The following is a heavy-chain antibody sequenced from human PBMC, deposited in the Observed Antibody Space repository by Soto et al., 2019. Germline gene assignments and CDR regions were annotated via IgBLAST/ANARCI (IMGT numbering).Heavy chain of an antibody. Sequence: QVQLVQSGAEVKKPGASVKVSCKASGYTFTGYYMHWVRQAPGQGLEWMGWINPNSGGTNYAQKFQGRVTMTRDTSISTAYMELSRLRSDDTAVYYCAGANYYYDSSGYYYGYYYGMDVWGQGTTVTVSS. CDR2: INPNSGGT. J-gene: IGHJ6*02. D-gene: IGHD3-22*01. CDR1: GYTFTGYY. V-gene: IGHV1-2*02. CDR3: AGANYYYDSSGYYYGYYYGMDV.